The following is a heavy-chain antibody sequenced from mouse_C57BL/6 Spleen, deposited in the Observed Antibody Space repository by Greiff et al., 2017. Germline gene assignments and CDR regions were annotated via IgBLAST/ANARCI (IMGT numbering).Heavy chain of an antibody. CDR1: GFTFSDYY. Sequence: DVMLVESEGGLVQPGSSMKLSCTASGFTFSDYYMAWVRQVPEKGLEWVANINYDGSSTYYLDSVKSRFIISRDKAKNILYLQMSSLKSEDTATYYCARAGGTNYFDYWGQGTTLTVAS. J-gene: IGHJ2*01. D-gene: IGHD1-1*02. CDR2: INYDGSST. V-gene: IGHV5-16*01. CDR3: ARAGGTNYFDY.